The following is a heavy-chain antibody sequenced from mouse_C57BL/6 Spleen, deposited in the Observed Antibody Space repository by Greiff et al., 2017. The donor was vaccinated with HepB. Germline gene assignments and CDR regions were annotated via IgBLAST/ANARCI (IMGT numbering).Heavy chain of an antibody. V-gene: IGHV1-22*01. CDR3: AREGYYCSRAMDY. CDR1: GYTFTDYN. J-gene: IGHJ4*01. Sequence: EVQLQQSGPELVKPGASVKMSCKASGYTFTDYNMHWVKQSHGKSLEWIGYINPNNGGTSYNQKFKGKATLTVNKSSSTAYMELRSLTSEDSAVYYYAREGYYCSRAMDYWGQGTSVTVSS. D-gene: IGHD1-1*01. CDR2: INPNNGGT.